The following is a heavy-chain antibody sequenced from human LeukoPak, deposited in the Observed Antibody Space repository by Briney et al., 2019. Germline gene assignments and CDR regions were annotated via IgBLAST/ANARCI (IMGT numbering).Heavy chain of an antibody. V-gene: IGHV3-7*01. D-gene: IGHD6-13*01. Sequence: PGGSLRLSCVASGFTFSTYWMSWVRQAPGKGLEWVANIKEDGSEEYYVDSLEGRFTISRDNAKNSLYLQMNSLRAEDTAMYHCARDSAGNGYWGQGTLVTVSS. CDR3: ARDSAGNGY. J-gene: IGHJ4*02. CDR1: GFTFSTYW. CDR2: IKEDGSEE.